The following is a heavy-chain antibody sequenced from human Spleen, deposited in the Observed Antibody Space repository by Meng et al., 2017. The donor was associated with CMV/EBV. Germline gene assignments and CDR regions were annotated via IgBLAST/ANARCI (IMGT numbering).Heavy chain of an antibody. D-gene: IGHD4-17*01. V-gene: IGHV4-34*01. Sequence: QVQLRQWGAGLLKPSETLSLPCAVYGGSFSGYYWSWIRQPPGKGLEWIGEINHSGSTNYNPSLKSRVTISVDTSKNQFSLKLSSVTAADTAVYYCARGLYGRRGLDYWGQGTLVTVSS. J-gene: IGHJ4*02. CDR2: INHSGST. CDR3: ARGLYGRRGLDY. CDR1: GGSFSGYY.